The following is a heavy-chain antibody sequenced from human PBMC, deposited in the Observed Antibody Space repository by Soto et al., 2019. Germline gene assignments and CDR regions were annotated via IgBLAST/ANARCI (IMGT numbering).Heavy chain of an antibody. J-gene: IGHJ4*02. CDR1: GYTFTSYG. V-gene: IGHV1-18*04. CDR3: ARVPIIVAPSYFDS. Sequence: ASVKVSCKASGYTFTSYGISWVRQAPGQGLEWMGWISAYNGNTNYAQKLQGRVTMTTDTSTSTAYMELRSLRSDDTAVYYCARVPIIVAPSYFDSWGQGTLVTVSS. CDR2: ISAYNGNT. D-gene: IGHD5-12*01.